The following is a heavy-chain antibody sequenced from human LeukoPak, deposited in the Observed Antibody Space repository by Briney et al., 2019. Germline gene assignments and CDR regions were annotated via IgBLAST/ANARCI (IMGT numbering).Heavy chain of an antibody. V-gene: IGHV3-7*01. CDR3: ARAGYGGNSLDY. Sequence: GGSLRLSCAASGFIFSNYWMSWVRQAPGKGLEWVANIKEDGSEKSYVDSVKGRFTVSRDNAKNSLYLQMNSLRAEDTAVYYCARAGYGGNSLDYWGQGTLVTVSS. D-gene: IGHD4-23*01. CDR1: GFIFSNYW. CDR2: IKEDGSEK. J-gene: IGHJ4*02.